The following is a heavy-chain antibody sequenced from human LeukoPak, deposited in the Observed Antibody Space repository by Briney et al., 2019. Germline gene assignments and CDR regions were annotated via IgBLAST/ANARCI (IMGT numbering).Heavy chain of an antibody. V-gene: IGHV4-34*01. D-gene: IGHD1-26*01. Sequence: SETLSLTCAVSGGSFSGHYWNWIRQPPGKGLEWIGEINHGGSTNYNPSLKSRVTISVDTSQNQFSLRLSSVTAADTAVYYCARYTGSSPFDYWGQGFLVTVSS. J-gene: IGHJ4*02. CDR1: GGSFSGHY. CDR2: INHGGST. CDR3: ARYTGSSPFDY.